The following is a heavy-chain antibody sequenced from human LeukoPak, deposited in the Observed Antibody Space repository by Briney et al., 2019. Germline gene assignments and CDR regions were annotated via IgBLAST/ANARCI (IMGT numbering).Heavy chain of an antibody. V-gene: IGHV1-69*13. D-gene: IGHD3-22*01. CDR1: GYTFTGYH. J-gene: IGHJ4*02. Sequence: SVKVSCKASGYTFTGYHMHWVRQAPGQGLEWMGGIIPIFGTANYAQKFQGRVTITADESTSTAYMELSSLRSEDTAVYYCAREGYYDSSGYYSYWGQGTLVTVSS. CDR2: IIPIFGTA. CDR3: AREGYYDSSGYYSY.